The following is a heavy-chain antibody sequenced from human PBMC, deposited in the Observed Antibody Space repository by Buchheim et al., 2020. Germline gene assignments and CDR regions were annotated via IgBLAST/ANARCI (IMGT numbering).Heavy chain of an antibody. Sequence: QVQLVESGEHVVQPGRSLRLSCAASGFTFSRYGMHWVRQAPGKGLEWVAIISFDGSDKKYADSAKGRFTTSRDNSTNNLYLQMNSLRAEDTAVYYCAKDHHSSGWYYFDYWGQGTL. J-gene: IGHJ4*02. CDR3: AKDHHSSGWYYFDY. V-gene: IGHV3-30*18. D-gene: IGHD6-19*01. CDR2: ISFDGSDK. CDR1: GFTFSRYG.